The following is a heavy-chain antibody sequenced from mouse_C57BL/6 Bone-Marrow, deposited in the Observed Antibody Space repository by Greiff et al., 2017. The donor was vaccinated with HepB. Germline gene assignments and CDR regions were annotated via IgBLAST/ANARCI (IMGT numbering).Heavy chain of an antibody. CDR3: TTLLYYGSSLDV. Sequence: VHVKQSGAELVRPGASVKLSCTASGFNIKDDYMHWVKQRPEQGLEWIGWIDPENGDTEYASKFQGKATITADTSSNTAYLQLSSLTSEDTAVYYCTTLLYYGSSLDVWGTGTTVTVSS. V-gene: IGHV14-4*01. CDR2: IDPENGDT. CDR1: GFNIKDDY. J-gene: IGHJ1*03. D-gene: IGHD1-1*01.